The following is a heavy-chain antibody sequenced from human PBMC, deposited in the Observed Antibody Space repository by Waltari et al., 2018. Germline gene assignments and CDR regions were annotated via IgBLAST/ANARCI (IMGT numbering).Heavy chain of an antibody. CDR1: GGSVNSRDYY. V-gene: IGHV4-30-4*08. CDR2: NYYSGST. J-gene: IGHJ1*01. CDR3: ARDSVSCSGGSCYQFFQP. Sequence: QVQLQESGPGLVKPSQTLSLTCTVSGGSVNSRDYYCTWIRQPPGKGLEWIGYNYYSGSTYYTPSLKSRVTISIDTSKNQFSLELNSVTAADTAVYYCARDSVSCSGGSCYQFFQPWGQGTLVTVSS. D-gene: IGHD2-15*01.